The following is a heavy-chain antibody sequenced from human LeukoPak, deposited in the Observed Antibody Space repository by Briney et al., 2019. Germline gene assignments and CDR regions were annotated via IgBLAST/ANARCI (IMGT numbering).Heavy chain of an antibody. J-gene: IGHJ4*02. V-gene: IGHV1-8*01. D-gene: IGHD6-13*01. CDR1: GYTFSKYG. Sequence: ASVKVSCKASGYTFSKYGISWVRQAPGQGLEWMGWINPNSGGTNYAQKFQGRVTMTRNTSISTAYMELSSLRSEDTAVYYCARSLRAGPFDYWGQGTLVTVSS. CDR2: INPNSGGT. CDR3: ARSLRAGPFDY.